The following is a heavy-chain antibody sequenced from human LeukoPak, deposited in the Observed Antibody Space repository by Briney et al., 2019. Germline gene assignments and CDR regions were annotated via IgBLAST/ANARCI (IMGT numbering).Heavy chain of an antibody. D-gene: IGHD6-13*01. CDR1: GYTFTDYY. Sequence: AAVKLTSTSSGYTFTDYYMHGVRQAPGQGLEWMGWINPNSGGTNYAQKFQGRVTMTRDTSISTAYMELSRLRSDDTAVFYCAREEVIAAAGPTLDYWGQGALVTVSS. V-gene: IGHV1-2*02. CDR3: AREEVIAAAGPTLDY. J-gene: IGHJ4*02. CDR2: INPNSGGT.